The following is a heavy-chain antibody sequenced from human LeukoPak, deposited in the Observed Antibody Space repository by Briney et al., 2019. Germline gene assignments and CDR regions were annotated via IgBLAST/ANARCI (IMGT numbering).Heavy chain of an antibody. J-gene: IGHJ3*02. CDR1: GFTFSTYA. Sequence: PGGSLRLSCAASGFTFSTYAMSWVRQAPGKGLEWVSGIGGRDGSTYYADSVKGRFTISRDNSKNTLYVQMNSLRAEDTAVYYCAKDRFGAAAGYDDFDIWGQGTMVTVSS. V-gene: IGHV3-23*01. CDR3: AKDRFGAAAGYDDFDI. D-gene: IGHD6-13*01. CDR2: IGGRDGST.